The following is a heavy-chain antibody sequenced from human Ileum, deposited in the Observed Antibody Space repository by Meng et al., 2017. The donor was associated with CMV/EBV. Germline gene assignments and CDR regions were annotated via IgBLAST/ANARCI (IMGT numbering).Heavy chain of an antibody. CDR3: SRHKKAPYCSSTSCRETFGWFDP. V-gene: IGHV5-51*01. J-gene: IGHJ5*02. D-gene: IGHD2-2*01. CDR1: W. Sequence: WIGWGRQMPGKGLEWMGIIHPGDSDTRYSPSFKGQVTLSADKSTTTAFLQWNNLKASDTAIYYCSRHKKAPYCSSTSCRETFGWFDPRGQGTLVTVSS. CDR2: IHPGDSDT.